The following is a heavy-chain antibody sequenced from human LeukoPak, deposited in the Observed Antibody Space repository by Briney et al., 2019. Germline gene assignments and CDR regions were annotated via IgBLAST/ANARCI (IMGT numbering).Heavy chain of an antibody. CDR1: GFTFSSYG. CDR2: ISYDGSNK. V-gene: IGHV3-30*18. D-gene: IGHD5-18*01. CDR3: AKGIHRGYSYGFLYYFDY. Sequence: GGSLRLSCAASGFTFSSYGMHWVRQAPGKGLEWVAVISYDGSNKYYADSVKGRFAISRDNSKNTLYLQMNSLRAEDTAVYYCAKGIHRGYSYGFLYYFDYWGQGTLVTVSS. J-gene: IGHJ4*02.